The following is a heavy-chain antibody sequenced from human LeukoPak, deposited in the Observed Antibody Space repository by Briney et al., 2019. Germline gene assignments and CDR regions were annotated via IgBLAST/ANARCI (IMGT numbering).Heavy chain of an antibody. CDR3: ARADSYVVVVAATGYFDY. CDR1: GFTFSRYA. D-gene: IGHD2-15*01. V-gene: IGHV3-48*04. CDR2: ISSSSSTI. J-gene: IGHJ4*02. Sequence: GGSLRLSCTASGFTFSRYAMNWVRQAPGKGLEWVSYISSSSSTIYYADSVKGRFTISRDNAKNSLYLQMNSLRAEDTAVYYCARADSYVVVVAATGYFDYWGQGTLVTVSS.